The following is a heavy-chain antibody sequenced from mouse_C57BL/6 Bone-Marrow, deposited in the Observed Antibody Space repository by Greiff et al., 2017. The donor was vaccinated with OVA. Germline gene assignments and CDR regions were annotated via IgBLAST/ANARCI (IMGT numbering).Heavy chain of an antibody. D-gene: IGHD1-1*01. CDR1: GYTFTSYW. V-gene: IGHV1-74*01. J-gene: IGHJ1*03. Sequence: VQLQQPGAELVKPGASVKVSCKASGYTFTSYWMHWVKQRPGQGLEWIGRIHPSDSDPNYNQKFKGKATLTVDKSSRTAYMQLSRLTSEDSAVYICAMFSTVVATDWYFEVWGTGTTVTVSS. CDR3: AMFSTVVATDWYFEV. CDR2: IHPSDSDP.